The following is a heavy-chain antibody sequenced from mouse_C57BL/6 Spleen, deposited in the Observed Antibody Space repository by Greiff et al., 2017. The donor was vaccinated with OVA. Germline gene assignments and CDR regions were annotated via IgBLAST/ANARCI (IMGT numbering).Heavy chain of an antibody. CDR1: GFTFSSYT. V-gene: IGHV5-9*01. D-gene: IGHD1-1*01. CDR2: ISGGGGNT. J-gene: IGHJ4*01. CDR3: ARQIIYYGSSHAMDY. Sequence: EVKLMESGGGLVKPGGSLKLSCAASGFTFSSYTMSWVRQTPEKRLEWVATISGGGGNTYYPDSVKGRFTISRDNAKNTLYLQMSSLRSEDTALYYCARQIIYYGSSHAMDYWGQGTSVTVSS.